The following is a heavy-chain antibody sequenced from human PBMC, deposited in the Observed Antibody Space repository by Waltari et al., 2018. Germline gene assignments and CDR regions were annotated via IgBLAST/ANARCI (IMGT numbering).Heavy chain of an antibody. CDR3: CGGTAGGMDV. V-gene: IGHV3-23*01. Sequence: EVQLLESGGGLVQPGGSLRLSCAASGFTFSSYVMNLVRHAPDQGLEWVSSINSNGDGDYYKDSVKGRFTVSRDNSKNTLYLQMNSLRVEDSAMYYTCGGTAGGMDVWGQGTTVTVSS. D-gene: IGHD3-10*01. CDR2: INSNGDGD. J-gene: IGHJ6*02. CDR1: GFTFSSYV.